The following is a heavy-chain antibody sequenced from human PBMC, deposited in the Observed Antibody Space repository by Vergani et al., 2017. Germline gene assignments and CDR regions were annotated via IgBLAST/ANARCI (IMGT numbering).Heavy chain of an antibody. V-gene: IGHV1-18*04. CDR2: ISPYNGKT. CDR3: VRTRSGSCTGGSCYSGWFDP. Sequence: QVQLVQSGGEVEKPGASVTVSCKASGYTFRTYYISWVRQAPGQGLEWMGWISPYNGKTKYTQKFQGRVTMTTDTSTTTAYLELRSLTSDDTAVYYCVRTRSGSCTGGSCYSGWFDPWGQGTLVTVSS. D-gene: IGHD2-15*01. J-gene: IGHJ5*02. CDR1: GYTFRTYY.